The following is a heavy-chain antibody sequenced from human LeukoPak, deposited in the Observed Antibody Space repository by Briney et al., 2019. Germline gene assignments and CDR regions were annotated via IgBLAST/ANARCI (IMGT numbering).Heavy chain of an antibody. Sequence: ASVSVSCTASGYSFIGYHMHWVRQAPGQGLEWMGWTNPNTGGTKYAQKFQGRVTMTRDTTISTAYMELSSLRSDATAVYFCASVEMATIGFEHWGQGTLVTVSS. CDR2: TNPNTGGT. V-gene: IGHV1-2*02. CDR1: GYSFIGYH. J-gene: IGHJ4*02. CDR3: ASVEMATIGFEH. D-gene: IGHD5-12*01.